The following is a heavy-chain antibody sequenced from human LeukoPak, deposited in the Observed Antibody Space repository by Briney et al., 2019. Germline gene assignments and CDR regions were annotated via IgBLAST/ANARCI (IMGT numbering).Heavy chain of an antibody. J-gene: IGHJ1*01. CDR3: AKGAYCSSTSCYTRSAEYFQH. CDR1: GFTFSSYG. CDR2: IRYDGSNK. D-gene: IGHD2-2*02. V-gene: IGHV3-30*02. Sequence: GGSLSLTSSASGFTFSSYGMHWVRQAPGKGLEWVAFIRYDGSNKYYADSVKVRFTISRDNSKNTLYLQMNSLRAEDTAVYYCAKGAYCSSTSCYTRSAEYFQHWGQGTLVTVSS.